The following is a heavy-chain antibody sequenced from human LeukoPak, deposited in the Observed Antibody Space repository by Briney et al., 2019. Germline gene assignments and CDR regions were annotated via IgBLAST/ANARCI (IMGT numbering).Heavy chain of an antibody. V-gene: IGHV4-59*08. D-gene: IGHD1-14*01. CDR3: ARSEVFFDY. J-gene: IGHJ4*02. Sequence: SETLSLTCTVSGGPISSYYWSWIRQPPGKGLEWIGYIYYSGSTNYNPSLKSRVTISVDTSKNQFSLKLSSVTAADTAVYYCARSEVFFDYWGQGTLVTVSS. CDR2: IYYSGST. CDR1: GGPISSYY.